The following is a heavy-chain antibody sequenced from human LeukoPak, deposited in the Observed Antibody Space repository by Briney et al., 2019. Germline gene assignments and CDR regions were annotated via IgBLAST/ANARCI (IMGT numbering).Heavy chain of an antibody. J-gene: IGHJ4*02. CDR1: GFTVSAYA. Sequence: PGVSLRLSCEAYGFTVSAYAMAWVRQAPGKGLEWVSTIYDDNTYYADSVKGRFAISTDNSKNTLYLQMNSLRVEDTAVYFCAARKVRGVWFYLDYWGQGTLVTVSS. D-gene: IGHD3-10*01. V-gene: IGHV3-23*01. CDR2: IYDDNT. CDR3: AARKVRGVWFYLDY.